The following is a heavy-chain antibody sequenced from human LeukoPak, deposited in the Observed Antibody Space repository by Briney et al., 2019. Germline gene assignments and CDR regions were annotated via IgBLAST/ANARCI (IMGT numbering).Heavy chain of an antibody. CDR2: IKQDGSEK. J-gene: IGHJ5*02. Sequence: GGTLRLSCAASGFTFSNYWRIWVRQAPGKGLEWVANIKQDGSEKRYADSVRDRFTVSRDNAHTSLYLQMSSLRAEDTALYFFARASDPWLQLTWGQGTLVTVSS. D-gene: IGHD5-24*01. V-gene: IGHV3-7*05. CDR3: ARASDPWLQLT. CDR1: GFTFSNYW.